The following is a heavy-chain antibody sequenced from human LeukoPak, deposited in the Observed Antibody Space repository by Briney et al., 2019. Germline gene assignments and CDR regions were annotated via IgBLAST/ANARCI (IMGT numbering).Heavy chain of an antibody. CDR2: ISYNGST. J-gene: IGHJ3*02. V-gene: IGHV4-30-4*07. CDR1: GGSISSGGYS. D-gene: IGHD3-10*01. CDR3: AYSSPLLSLNMDAFDI. Sequence: PSQTLSLTCAVSGGSISSGGYSWSWIRQPPGKGLEWIGYISYNGSTYYNPSLKSRLTISVDTSKNQFSLKLSSVTAADTAVYYCAYSSPLLSLNMDAFDIWGQGTMVTVSS.